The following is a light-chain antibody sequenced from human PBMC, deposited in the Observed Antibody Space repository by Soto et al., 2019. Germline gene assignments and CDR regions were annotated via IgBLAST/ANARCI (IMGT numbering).Light chain of an antibody. J-gene: IGKJ1*01. CDR2: EAS. CDR1: QSISGW. V-gene: IGKV1-5*03. CDR3: QQYNSYSPT. Sequence: DIQMTQSPSTLSASVEDRVTITCRASQSISGWLAWYQQKPGKAPKLLIYEASSLESGVPSRFSGSGSGTEFTLTISTLQPDDFATYYCQQYNSYSPTFGQGTKVEIK.